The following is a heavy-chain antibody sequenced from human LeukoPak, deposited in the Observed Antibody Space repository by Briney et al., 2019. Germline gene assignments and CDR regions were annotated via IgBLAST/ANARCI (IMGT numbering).Heavy chain of an antibody. V-gene: IGHV3-66*02. J-gene: IGHJ4*02. CDR3: AKDSQIAAAAYYFDY. CDR1: GFSVSSNY. D-gene: IGHD6-13*01. Sequence: AGGSLRLSCAASGFSVSSNYMSWVRQAPGKGLEWVSVIYSGGYTYYADSVKGRFTISRDNSKNTVFLQMSSLRPEDTAVYYCAKDSQIAAAAYYFDYWGQGTLVTVSS. CDR2: IYSGGYT.